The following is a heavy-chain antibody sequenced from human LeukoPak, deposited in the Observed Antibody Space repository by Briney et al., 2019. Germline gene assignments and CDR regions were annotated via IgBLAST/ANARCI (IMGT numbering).Heavy chain of an antibody. Sequence: PSETLSLTCAVSGYSISSGYYWGWIRQPPGKGLEWIGSIYHSGSTYYNPSLKSRVTISVDTSKNQFSPKLSSVTAADTAVYYCARLGYCSSTSCYDYWGQGTLVTVSS. V-gene: IGHV4-38-2*01. CDR2: IYHSGST. J-gene: IGHJ4*02. CDR3: ARLGYCSSTSCYDY. D-gene: IGHD2-2*01. CDR1: GYSISSGYY.